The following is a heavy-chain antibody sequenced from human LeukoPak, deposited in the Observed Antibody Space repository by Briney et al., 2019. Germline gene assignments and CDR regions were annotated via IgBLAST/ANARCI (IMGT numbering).Heavy chain of an antibody. CDR2: INHSGST. CDR1: GGSFSGYY. J-gene: IGHJ4*02. CDR3: ARGLGSGWYGGDY. Sequence: PSETLSLTCAVYGGSFSGYYWSWIRQPPGKGLEWIGEINHSGSTNYNPPLKSRVTISVDTSKNQFSLKLSSVTAADTAVCYCARGLGSGWYGGDYWGQGTLVTVSS. D-gene: IGHD6-19*01. V-gene: IGHV4-34*01.